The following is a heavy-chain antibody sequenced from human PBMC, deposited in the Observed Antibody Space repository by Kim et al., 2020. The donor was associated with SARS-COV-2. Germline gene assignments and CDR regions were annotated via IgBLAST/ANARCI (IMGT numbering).Heavy chain of an antibody. CDR2: ISSSSSYT. V-gene: IGHV3-11*06. J-gene: IGHJ3*02. CDR3: ASLGRSWTVDAFDI. CDR1: GFTFSDYY. Sequence: GGSLRLSCAASGFTFSDYYMSWIRQAPGKGLEWVSYISSSSSYTNYADSVKGRFTISRDNAKNSLYLQMNSLRAEDTAVYYCASLGRSWTVDAFDIWGQGTMVTVSS. D-gene: IGHD6-13*01.